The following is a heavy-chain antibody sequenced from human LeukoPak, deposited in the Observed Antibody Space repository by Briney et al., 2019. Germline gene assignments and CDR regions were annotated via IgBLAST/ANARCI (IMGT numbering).Heavy chain of an antibody. CDR2: IYYSGST. Sequence: SETLSLTCAVSGGSISSSSYYWGWIRQPPGKGLEWIGSIYYSGSTYYNPSLKSRVTISVDTSKNQFSLKLSSVTAEDKAVYYCAREGGSDFWSGVWTGVYYYYYMDVWGKGTTVTVSS. J-gene: IGHJ6*03. CDR1: GGSISSSSYY. CDR3: AREGGSDFWSGVWTGVYYYYYMDV. D-gene: IGHD3-3*01. V-gene: IGHV4-39*07.